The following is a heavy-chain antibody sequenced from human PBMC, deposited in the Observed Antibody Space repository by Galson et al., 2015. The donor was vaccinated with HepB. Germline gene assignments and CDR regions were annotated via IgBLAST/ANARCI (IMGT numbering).Heavy chain of an antibody. Sequence: CAISGDSVSSNSAVWNWIRQSPSRGLEGLGRTYYRSKWQKDYAVSVKSRITINPDTSKNQFSLQLNSVTPEDTAVYYCARGVVVRYYFDYWGQGTLVTVSS. J-gene: IGHJ4*02. CDR2: TYYRSKWQK. D-gene: IGHD3-22*01. CDR3: ARGVVVRYYFDY. CDR1: GDSVSSNSAV. V-gene: IGHV6-1*01.